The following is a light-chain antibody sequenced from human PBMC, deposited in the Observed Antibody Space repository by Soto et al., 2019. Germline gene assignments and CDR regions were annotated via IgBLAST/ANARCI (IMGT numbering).Light chain of an antibody. CDR3: QQRSNWPLT. V-gene: IGKV3-11*01. CDR1: QSVDKY. Sequence: EIVLTQSPATLSLSPGDRATLSCRASQSVDKYLAWYQQKPGQAPRLLIYDASNRATGVPGRFSGSGSETDFTLTISSLDPEDFAIYYCQQRSNWPLTFGGGTKVEIK. CDR2: DAS. J-gene: IGKJ4*01.